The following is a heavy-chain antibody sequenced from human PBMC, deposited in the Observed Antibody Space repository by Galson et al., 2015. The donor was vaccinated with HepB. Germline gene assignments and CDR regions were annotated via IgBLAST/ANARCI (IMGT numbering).Heavy chain of an antibody. Sequence: SLRLSCAASGFTFSSYAMHWVRQAPGKGLEWVAVISYDGSNKYYADSVKGRFTISRDNSKNTLYLQMNSLRAEDTAVYYCAREVGGDYFDYWGQGTLVTVSS. V-gene: IGHV3-30*04. CDR2: ISYDGSNK. J-gene: IGHJ4*02. D-gene: IGHD3-3*01. CDR1: GFTFSSYA. CDR3: AREVGGDYFDY.